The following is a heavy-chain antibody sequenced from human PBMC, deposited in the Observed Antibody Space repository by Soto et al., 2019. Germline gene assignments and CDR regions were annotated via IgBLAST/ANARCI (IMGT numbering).Heavy chain of an antibody. J-gene: IGHJ4*02. CDR1: GFTFSSYE. CDR3: ARNRIAVAGKTALGY. D-gene: IGHD6-19*01. V-gene: IGHV3-48*03. CDR2: ISSSGSTI. Sequence: RLSCAASGFTFSSYEMNWVRQAPGKGLEWVSYISSSGSTIYYADSVKGRFTISRDNAKNSLYLQMNSLRAEDTAVYYCARNRIAVAGKTALGYWGQGTLVTVSS.